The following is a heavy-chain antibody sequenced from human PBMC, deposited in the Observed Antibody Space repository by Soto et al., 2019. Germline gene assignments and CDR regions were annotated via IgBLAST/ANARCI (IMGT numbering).Heavy chain of an antibody. D-gene: IGHD4-17*01. CDR3: ARDHYYGDYTPLGY. Sequence: ASVKVSCKASGYTFTGYYMHWVRQAPGQGLEWMGWINPNSGGTNCAQKFQGRVTMTRDTSISTAYMELSRLRSDDTAVYYCARDHYYGDYTPLGYWGQGTLVTVSS. CDR1: GYTFTGYY. V-gene: IGHV1-2*02. J-gene: IGHJ4*02. CDR2: INPNSGGT.